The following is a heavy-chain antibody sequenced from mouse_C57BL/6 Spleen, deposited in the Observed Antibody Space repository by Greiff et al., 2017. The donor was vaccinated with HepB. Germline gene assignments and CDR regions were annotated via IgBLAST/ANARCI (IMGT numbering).Heavy chain of an antibody. CDR1: GFTFSSYA. D-gene: IGHD2-3*01. V-gene: IGHV5-4*01. J-gene: IGHJ2*01. CDR2: ISDGGSYT. Sequence: EVQVVESGGGLVKPGGSLKLSCAASGFTFSSYAMSWVRQTPEKRLEWVATISDGGSYTYYPDNVKGRFTISRDNAKNNLYLQMSHLKSEDTAMYYCARDRLLHYFDYWGQGTTLTVSS. CDR3: ARDRLLHYFDY.